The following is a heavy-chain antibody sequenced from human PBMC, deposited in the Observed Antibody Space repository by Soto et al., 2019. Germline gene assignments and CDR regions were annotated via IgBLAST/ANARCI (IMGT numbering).Heavy chain of an antibody. V-gene: IGHV3-64*01. D-gene: IGHD3-10*01. CDR1: GFSFSNFV. Sequence: EVQLVESGGDLVQPGGSLRLSCAASGFSFSNFVMHWVRQAPGKGLEYVSTISSNGGSTYYVNSVKGRFTISRDNSKNTFYLQMGSLRAEDMAVYYCAREISGAFDYWGQGTLVTVSS. J-gene: IGHJ4*02. CDR3: AREISGAFDY. CDR2: ISSNGGST.